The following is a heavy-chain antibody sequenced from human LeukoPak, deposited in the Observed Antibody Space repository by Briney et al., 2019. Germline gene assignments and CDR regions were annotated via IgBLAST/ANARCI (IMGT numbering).Heavy chain of an antibody. CDR3: ASNFNYYDSSGYYSPFDY. CDR2: ISSSSSYI. D-gene: IGHD3-22*01. J-gene: IGHJ4*02. Sequence: PGGSLRLSCAASGFTFSSYSMNWVRQAPGKGLEWVSSISSSSSYIYYADSVEGRFTISRDNAKNSLYLQMNSLRAEDTAVYYCASNFNYYDSSGYYSPFDYWGQGTLVTVSS. V-gene: IGHV3-21*01. CDR1: GFTFSSYS.